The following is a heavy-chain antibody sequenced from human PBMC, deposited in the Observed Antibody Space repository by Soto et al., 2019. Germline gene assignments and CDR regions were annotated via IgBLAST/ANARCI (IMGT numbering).Heavy chain of an antibody. CDR2: IYWDDDK. D-gene: IGHD4-17*01. CDR3: AHLFNSPTVTHAFDI. CDR1: GFSLSTSGVG. J-gene: IGHJ3*02. V-gene: IGHV2-5*02. Sequence: QITLKESGPTLVKPTQTLTLTCTFSGFSLSTSGVGVGWIRQPPGKALEWLALIYWDDDKRYSSSLKSRLTITKDTSKNQVVLTMTNMDPVDTATYYCAHLFNSPTVTHAFDIWGQGTMVTVSS.